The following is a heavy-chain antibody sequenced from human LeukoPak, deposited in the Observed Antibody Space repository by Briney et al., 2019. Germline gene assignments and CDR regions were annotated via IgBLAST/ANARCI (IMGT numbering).Heavy chain of an antibody. J-gene: IGHJ3*02. V-gene: IGHV4-34*01. CDR3: ARHPRGYSYGYVGYGRNAFDI. D-gene: IGHD5-18*01. CDR1: HESFSEHY. Sequence: SETLSLTCAVSHESFSEHYWNWIRQPPGKGLEWIGEISQSGTTHYNPSLKSRVTISVDTSKNQFSLKLSSVTAADTAVYYCARHPRGYSYGYVGYGRNAFDIWGQGTMVTVSS. CDR2: ISQSGTT.